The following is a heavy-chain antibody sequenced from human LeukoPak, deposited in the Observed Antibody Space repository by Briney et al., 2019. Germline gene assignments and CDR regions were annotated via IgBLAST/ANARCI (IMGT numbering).Heavy chain of an antibody. Sequence: SETLSLTCAVYGGSFSGFYWSWIRQPPGKGLEWIGEINHSGSTNYNPSLKSRVTISVDTSKNQFSLKLSSVTAADTAVYYCARLSSWKYYFDYWGQGTLVTVSS. CDR1: GGSFSGFY. CDR2: INHSGST. V-gene: IGHV4-34*01. D-gene: IGHD6-13*01. CDR3: ARLSSWKYYFDY. J-gene: IGHJ4*02.